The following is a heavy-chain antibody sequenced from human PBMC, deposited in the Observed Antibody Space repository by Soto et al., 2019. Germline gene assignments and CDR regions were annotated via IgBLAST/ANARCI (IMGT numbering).Heavy chain of an antibody. Sequence: QVQLVESGGALVKPGGSLRLSCAASGFRFSDFYMTWIRQAPGKGLEWVSHISTSGSNTNYADSVKGRFTVSRDNANNALYLEMDNLRGEDTALYFCARDRDTYGHGFLDYWGQGSLVTVSS. CDR1: GFRFSDFY. J-gene: IGHJ4*02. D-gene: IGHD2-21*01. CDR2: ISTSGSNT. V-gene: IGHV3-11*05. CDR3: ARDRDTYGHGFLDY.